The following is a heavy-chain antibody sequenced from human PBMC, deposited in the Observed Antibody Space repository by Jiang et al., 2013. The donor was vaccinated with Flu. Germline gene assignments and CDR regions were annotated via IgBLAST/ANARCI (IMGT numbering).Heavy chain of an antibody. V-gene: IGHV1-2*04. CDR1: GYTFTGYY. Sequence: VQLVESGAEVKKPGASVKVSCKASGYTFTGYYMHWVRQAPGQGLEWMGWINPNSGGTNYAQKFQGWVTMTRDTSISTAYMELSRLRSDDTAVYYCAREGLTIFGVASLDYWGQGTLVTVS. CDR3: AREGLTIFGVASLDY. CDR2: INPNSGGT. J-gene: IGHJ4*02. D-gene: IGHD3-3*01.